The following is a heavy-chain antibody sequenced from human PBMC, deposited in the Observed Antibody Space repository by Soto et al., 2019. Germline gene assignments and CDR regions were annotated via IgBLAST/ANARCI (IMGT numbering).Heavy chain of an antibody. Sequence: HPGGSLRLSCAASELSLSSYEMNWVRQAPGKGLEWVSYISGSGSTIYYADSVKGRFTISRDNAKNSLYLQMNSLRAEDTAVYYCARHSGLYYYYGMDVWGQGTTVTVSS. CDR2: ISGSGSTI. V-gene: IGHV3-48*03. D-gene: IGHD5-12*01. CDR1: ELSLSSYE. J-gene: IGHJ6*02. CDR3: ARHSGLYYYYGMDV.